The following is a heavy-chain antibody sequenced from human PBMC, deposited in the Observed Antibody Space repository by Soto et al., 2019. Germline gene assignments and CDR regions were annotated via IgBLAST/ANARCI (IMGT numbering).Heavy chain of an antibody. CDR1: GYTFSGYS. CDR3: ARDVFCGGAPACPDMDV. CDR2: ISGYNGNT. V-gene: IGHV1-18*04. Sequence: ASVKVSFKASGYTFSGYSITWVRQAPGQGLEWMGRISGYNGNTNYARTLRGRLTLTTDTSTSTAYMELRSLTSDDTAVYYCARDVFCGGAPACPDMDVWGQGTTVTVSS. D-gene: IGHD2-21*01. J-gene: IGHJ6*02.